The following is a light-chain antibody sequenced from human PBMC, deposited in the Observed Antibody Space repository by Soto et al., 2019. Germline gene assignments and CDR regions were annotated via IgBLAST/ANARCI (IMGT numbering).Light chain of an antibody. V-gene: IGKV3-11*01. J-gene: IGKJ1*01. CDR1: QYVGTR. CDR3: QQRSNWPWT. Sequence: EIVLTQSPATLSSSPGETATLSCRASQYVGTRLAWYQHKPGQAPRLLIYYTSNRATGIPARFSGSGSGTDFTLTINSLAPEDFAIYYCQQRSNWPWTFGQGTKVDI. CDR2: YTS.